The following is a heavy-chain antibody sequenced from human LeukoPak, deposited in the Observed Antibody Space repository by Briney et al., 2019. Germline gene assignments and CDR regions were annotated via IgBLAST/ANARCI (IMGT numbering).Heavy chain of an antibody. D-gene: IGHD6-13*01. Sequence: PGGSLRLSCAASGFTFSSYGMHWVRQAPGKGLEWVAVISYDGSNKYYADSVKGRFTISRDNSKNTLYLQMNSLRAEDTAVYYCAGPAAAGTHYFDYWGQGTLVTVSS. CDR1: GFTFSSYG. CDR2: ISYDGSNK. V-gene: IGHV3-30*03. CDR3: AGPAAAGTHYFDY. J-gene: IGHJ4*02.